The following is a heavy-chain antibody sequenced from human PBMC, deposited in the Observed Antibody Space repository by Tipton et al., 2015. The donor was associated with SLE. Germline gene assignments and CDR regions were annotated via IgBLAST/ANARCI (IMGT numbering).Heavy chain of an antibody. J-gene: IGHJ6*03. Sequence: TLSLTCAVYGGSFSGYYWTWIRQPPGKGLVWIGYIYYSGSTNYNPPLKSRVTISVDTSKNQFSLKLSSVTAADTAVYYCERVSAYYDFWSGYYYYMDVWGKGTTVTVSS. CDR1: GGSFSGYY. V-gene: IGHV4-59*01. CDR2: IYYSGST. CDR3: ERVSAYYDFWSGYYYYMDV. D-gene: IGHD3-3*01.